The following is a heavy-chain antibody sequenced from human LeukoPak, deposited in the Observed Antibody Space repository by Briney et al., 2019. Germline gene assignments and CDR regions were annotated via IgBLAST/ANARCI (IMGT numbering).Heavy chain of an antibody. CDR3: ARAMGAGYNFDY. J-gene: IGHJ4*02. CDR1: GGSFSGYY. V-gene: IGHV4-34*01. D-gene: IGHD5-24*01. CDR2: INHSGST. Sequence: PSETLSLTCAVYGGSFSGYYWSWIRQPPGKVLEWIGEINHSGSTNYNPSLKSRVTISVDTSKNQFSLKLSSVTAADTAVYYCARAMGAGYNFDYWGQGTLVTVSS.